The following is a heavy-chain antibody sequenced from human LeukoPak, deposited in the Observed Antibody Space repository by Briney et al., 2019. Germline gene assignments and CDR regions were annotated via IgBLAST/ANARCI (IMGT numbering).Heavy chain of an antibody. CDR2: IYHSGST. CDR1: GYSISSGYY. Sequence: PSETLSLTCTVSGYSISSGYYWGWIRPPPGKGLEWIGSIYHSGSTYYNPSLKSRVTISVDTSKNQFSLKLSSVTAADTAVYYCARGLHTILPPGAFDIWGQGTMVTVSS. D-gene: IGHD3-9*01. J-gene: IGHJ3*02. CDR3: ARGLHTILPPGAFDI. V-gene: IGHV4-38-2*02.